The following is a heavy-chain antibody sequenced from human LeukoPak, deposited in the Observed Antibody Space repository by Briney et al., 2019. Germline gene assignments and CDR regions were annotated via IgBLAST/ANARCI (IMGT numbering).Heavy chain of an antibody. J-gene: IGHJ4*02. Sequence: PSETLSLTCTVSGGSISSYYWSWIRQPPGKGLEWIGEINHSRSTNYNPSLTSRVTISVDTTKNQFSLKLSSVTAADTAVYYCARELTGRNYFDYWGQGTLVTVSS. CDR2: INHSRST. V-gene: IGHV4-34*01. CDR3: ARELTGRNYFDY. D-gene: IGHD1-1*01. CDR1: GGSISSYY.